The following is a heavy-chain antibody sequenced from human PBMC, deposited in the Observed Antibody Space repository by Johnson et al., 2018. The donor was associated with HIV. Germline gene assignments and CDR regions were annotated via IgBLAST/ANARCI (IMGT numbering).Heavy chain of an antibody. Sequence: QVQLVESGGGLVKPGGSLRLSCAASGFTFSDYYMSWIRQAPGKGLGWVPYISSSGSTISYADPVKGRVTISRDTSKHTLYLQMNSLRAEDTDVYYCARSPEGDAFDIWGQGTMVTVSS. J-gene: IGHJ3*02. V-gene: IGHV3-11*04. CDR1: GFTFSDYY. CDR2: ISSSGSTI. CDR3: ARSPEGDAFDI.